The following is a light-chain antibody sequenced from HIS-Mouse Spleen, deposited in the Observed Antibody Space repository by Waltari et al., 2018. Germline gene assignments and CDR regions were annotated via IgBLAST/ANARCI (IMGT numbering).Light chain of an antibody. CDR2: EVS. CDR3: SSYTSSSFPWV. Sequence: QSALTQPASVSGSPGQSITISCTGTSSDVGRYNYVSWYQQHPGKAPKLMIYEVSNRPSGVSNRFSGSKSGNTASLTISGLQAEDEADYYCSSYTSSSFPWVFGGGTKLTVL. CDR1: SSDVGRYNY. V-gene: IGLV2-14*01. J-gene: IGLJ3*02.